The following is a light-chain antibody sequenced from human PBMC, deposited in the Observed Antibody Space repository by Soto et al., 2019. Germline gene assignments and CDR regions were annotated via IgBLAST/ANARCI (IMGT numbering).Light chain of an antibody. V-gene: IGKV3-11*01. CDR1: QSVSNY. Sequence: EVVLTQSPATLSLSPGETATLSCRASQSVSNYLAWYPQKPGKAPRLLIYDTSKSATGIPARFSGSGSGTDFTLTISSLEPEDFAVYFCQQRSGWPPSLTFGGGTKVEIK. J-gene: IGKJ4*01. CDR3: QQRSGWPPSLT. CDR2: DTS.